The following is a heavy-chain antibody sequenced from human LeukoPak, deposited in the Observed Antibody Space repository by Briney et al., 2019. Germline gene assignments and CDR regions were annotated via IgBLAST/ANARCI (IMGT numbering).Heavy chain of an antibody. CDR1: GFTFSNYN. J-gene: IGHJ4*02. V-gene: IGHV3-21*01. Sequence: GGSLRLSCAASGFTFSNYNMNWVRQAPGKGLEWVSTISSSRSSYIYYADSVKGRFTISRDNAKNSLYLQMNSLRAEDTAVYYCARGNYGSGSYSFSFGYWGQGTLVTVSS. D-gene: IGHD3-10*01. CDR3: ARGNYGSGSYSFSFGY. CDR2: ISSSRSSYI.